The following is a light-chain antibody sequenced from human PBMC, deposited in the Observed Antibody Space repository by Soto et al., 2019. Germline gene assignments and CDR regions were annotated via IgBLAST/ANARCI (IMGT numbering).Light chain of an antibody. CDR1: QSISNW. CDR2: HAS. Sequence: DIQMTQSPSTLPESVGDRVTITCRASQSISNWSAWYQQKPRTAPKLLIYHASNLQSGVPSRLSGSGSGTEFTLTISSLQPDDSATYYCQQYNNYSTFGRGTRLEIK. J-gene: IGKJ5*01. V-gene: IGKV1-5*01. CDR3: QQYNNYST.